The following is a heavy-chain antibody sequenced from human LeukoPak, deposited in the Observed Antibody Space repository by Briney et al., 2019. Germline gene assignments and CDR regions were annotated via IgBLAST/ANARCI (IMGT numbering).Heavy chain of an antibody. Sequence: GGSPRLSCVVSGFTFSSYWMNWVRQAPGKGLEWVASIKQDGSEKKYVDSVKGRFTISRDNAKNSLYLQMNSLRAEDTAVYYCARDDARWEVPFDYWGQGSLVTVSS. J-gene: IGHJ4*02. D-gene: IGHD1-26*01. CDR3: ARDDARWEVPFDY. V-gene: IGHV3-7*01. CDR2: IKQDGSEK. CDR1: GFTFSSYW.